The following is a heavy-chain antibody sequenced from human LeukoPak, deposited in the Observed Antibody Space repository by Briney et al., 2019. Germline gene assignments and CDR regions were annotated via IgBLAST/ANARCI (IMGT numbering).Heavy chain of an antibody. CDR1: GGTFSSYA. D-gene: IGHD2-2*01. CDR2: IIPIFGTA. V-gene: IGHV1-69*05. Sequence: SVTVSCKASGGTFSSYAISWVRQAPGQGLEWMGGIIPIFGTANYAQKFQGRVTITTDESTSTAYMELSSLRSEDTVVYYCARAGCSSTSCRLDYWGQGTLVTVSS. CDR3: ARAGCSSTSCRLDY. J-gene: IGHJ4*02.